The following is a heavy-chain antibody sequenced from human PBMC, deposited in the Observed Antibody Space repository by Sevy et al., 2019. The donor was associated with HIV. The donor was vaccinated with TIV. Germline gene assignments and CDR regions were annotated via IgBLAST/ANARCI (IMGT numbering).Heavy chain of an antibody. CDR2: ITGTSGRT. J-gene: IGHJ4*02. D-gene: IGHD1-26*01. CDR3: AKNRVVGSTNSFDS. V-gene: IGHV3-23*01. Sequence: GGSLRLSCSASGFNFSDYAMAWVRQGPGTGLEWVSSITGTSGRTYYADSVKGRFTVSRDNTQGKLFLQMNSLRVEDTAKYYCAKNRVVGSTNSFDSWGQGDLVTVSS. CDR1: GFNFSDYA.